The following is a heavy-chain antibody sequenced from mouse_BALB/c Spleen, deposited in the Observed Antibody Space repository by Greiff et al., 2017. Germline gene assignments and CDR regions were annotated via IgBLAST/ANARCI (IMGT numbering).Heavy chain of an antibody. J-gene: IGHJ3*01. CDR1: GYTFTDYA. V-gene: IGHV1S137*01. Sequence: VQLQQSGAELVRPGVSGKISCKGSGYTFTDYAMHWVKQSHAKSLEWIGVISTYYGDASYNQKFKGKATMTVDKSSSTAYMELARLTSEDSAIYYCARGGSTGFAYWGQGTLVTVSA. CDR2: ISTYYGDA. D-gene: IGHD1-1*01. CDR3: ARGGSTGFAY.